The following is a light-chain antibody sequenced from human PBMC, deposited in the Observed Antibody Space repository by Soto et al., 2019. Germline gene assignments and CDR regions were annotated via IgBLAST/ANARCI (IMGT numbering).Light chain of an antibody. CDR2: EVS. CDR3: SSYAAGTDPFV. J-gene: IGLJ1*01. V-gene: IGLV2-8*01. CDR1: STDIGIYNF. Sequence: QSALTQPPSASGSLGHSVTISCTGTSTDIGIYNFVSWYQQHPDKAPKLIIYEVSKRPSGVPDRFSGSKSGNTASLTVSGLQPEDEADYYCSSYAAGTDPFVFGTGTKVTVL.